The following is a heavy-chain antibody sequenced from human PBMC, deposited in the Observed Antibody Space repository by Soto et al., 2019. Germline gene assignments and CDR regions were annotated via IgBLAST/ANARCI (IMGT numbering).Heavy chain of an antibody. CDR1: GGSISSGGYY. CDR3: ARAIHYYYDSSGYSPRAFDI. CDR2: IYYSGST. Sequence: SETLSLTCTVSGGSISSGGYYWSWIRQHPGKGLEWIGYIYYSGSTYYNPSLKSRVTISVDTSKNQFSLKLSSVTAADTAVYYCARAIHYYYDSSGYSPRAFDIWGQGTMVTVSS. J-gene: IGHJ3*02. V-gene: IGHV4-31*03. D-gene: IGHD3-22*01.